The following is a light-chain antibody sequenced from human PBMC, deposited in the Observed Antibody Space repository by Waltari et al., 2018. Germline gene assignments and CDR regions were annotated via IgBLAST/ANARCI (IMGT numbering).Light chain of an antibody. V-gene: IGLV2-23*02. J-gene: IGLJ2*01. CDR3: CSYAGSNTPMV. CDR2: EVS. CDR1: RRRVGGYNL. Sequence: QSALTQPASVSGSPGQSITISGTGTRRRVGGYNLVSWYQQHPGKAPKLMIYEVSRRPSGVSNRFSGSKSGNTASLTISGLQAEDESDYYCCSYAGSNTPMVFGGGTKLTVL.